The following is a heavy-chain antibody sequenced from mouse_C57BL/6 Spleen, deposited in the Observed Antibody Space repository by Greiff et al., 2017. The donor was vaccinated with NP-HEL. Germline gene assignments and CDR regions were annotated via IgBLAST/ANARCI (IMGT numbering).Heavy chain of an antibody. D-gene: IGHD1-1*01. CDR2: ITPNYGTT. Sequence: VQLQQSGPELVKPGASVKISCKASGYSFTDYNMNWVKQSNGKSLEWIGVITPNYGTTSYNQKFKGKATLNVDQSSSTAYMQLNSLTSEDSAVYYCAREYYGSSYDAMDYWGQGTSVTVSS. CDR1: GYSFTDYN. CDR3: AREYYGSSYDAMDY. V-gene: IGHV1-39*01. J-gene: IGHJ4*01.